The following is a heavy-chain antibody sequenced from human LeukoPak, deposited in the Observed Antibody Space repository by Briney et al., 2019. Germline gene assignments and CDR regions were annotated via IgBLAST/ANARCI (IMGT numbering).Heavy chain of an antibody. V-gene: IGHV3-23*01. J-gene: IGHJ5*02. Sequence: GGSLRLSCAVSGFTFSSFAMSWVREAPGKGLEWVSDFSGSGGSTYYAGSVKGRFTISRDNSKNTLYLQMNSLRAEDTAVYYCAKSNDYSNYGWFDPWGQGTLVTVSS. CDR1: GFTFSSFA. CDR3: AKSNDYSNYGWFDP. D-gene: IGHD4-11*01. CDR2: FSGSGGST.